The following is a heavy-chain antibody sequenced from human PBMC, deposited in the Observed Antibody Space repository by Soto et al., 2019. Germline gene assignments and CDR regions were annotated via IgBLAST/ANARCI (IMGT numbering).Heavy chain of an antibody. Sequence: PGGSLRLSCAASGFTLNSYAMNWVRQAPGKGLEWVSGISARGEKTYYADSVKGRFTISRDNSKNTVYLQMNSLRAKDTAVFYCAKALPMYYYDSSGYSDYYYDMDVWGQGTTVT. D-gene: IGHD3-22*01. V-gene: IGHV3-23*01. CDR3: AKALPMYYYDSSGYSDYYYDMDV. CDR1: GFTLNSYA. CDR2: ISARGEKT. J-gene: IGHJ6*02.